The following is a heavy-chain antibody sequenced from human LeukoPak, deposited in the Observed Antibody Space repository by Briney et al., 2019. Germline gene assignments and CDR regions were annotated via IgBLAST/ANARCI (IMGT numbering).Heavy chain of an antibody. J-gene: IGHJ6*02. Sequence: GASVKVSCKASGYTFTSYGISWVRQAPGQGLEWMGWISAYNGNTNYAQKLQGRVTMTTDTSTSTAYMELRSLRSDDTAVYYCARDQDTSYYYYYGMDVWGQGTTATVSS. D-gene: IGHD2-15*01. CDR3: ARDQDTSYYYYYGMDV. V-gene: IGHV1-18*01. CDR1: GYTFTSYG. CDR2: ISAYNGNT.